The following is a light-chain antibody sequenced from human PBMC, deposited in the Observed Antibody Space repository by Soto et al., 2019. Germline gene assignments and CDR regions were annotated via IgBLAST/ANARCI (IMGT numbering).Light chain of an antibody. Sequence: DIMLTQFPGTLSLSPGEAATLSSSASQSVNSNYLAWHQQKPGQAPRLLIYGASTRATGIPARFSGSGSGTDFTLTISSLQSEDVAVYYCQQYNNWPLTLGQGTKVDIK. CDR3: QQYNNWPLT. CDR2: GAS. CDR1: QSVNSN. V-gene: IGKV3-15*01. J-gene: IGKJ1*01.